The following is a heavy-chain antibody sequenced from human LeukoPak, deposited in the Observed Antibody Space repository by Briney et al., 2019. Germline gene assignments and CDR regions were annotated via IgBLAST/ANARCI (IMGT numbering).Heavy chain of an antibody. D-gene: IGHD6-19*01. J-gene: IGHJ4*02. Sequence: GRSLRLSGAASGFSFDDYAMHWVRQAPGKGLEWLSIISWNSGYIGYADSVKGRFTISRDNAKNSLYLQMNSLRAEDTAFYYCAKVRGTYSSGFFFDYWGQGALVTVSS. CDR1: GFSFDDYA. V-gene: IGHV3-9*01. CDR2: ISWNSGYI. CDR3: AKVRGTYSSGFFFDY.